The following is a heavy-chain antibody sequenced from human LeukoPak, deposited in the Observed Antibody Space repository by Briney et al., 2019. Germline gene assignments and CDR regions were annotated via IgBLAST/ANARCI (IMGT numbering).Heavy chain of an antibody. V-gene: IGHV3-48*01. D-gene: IGHD3-3*01. J-gene: IGHJ4*02. CDR2: ISSTSNTI. CDR1: GFTFSTYS. CDR3: ARGLDFWSGSYDY. Sequence: GASLRLSCAASGFTFSTYSLNWVRQAPGKGLEWVSYISSTSNTIYYADSVKGRFTISRDNAKNSLYLQMNSLRAEDTAVYYCARGLDFWSGSYDYWGQGTLVTVSS.